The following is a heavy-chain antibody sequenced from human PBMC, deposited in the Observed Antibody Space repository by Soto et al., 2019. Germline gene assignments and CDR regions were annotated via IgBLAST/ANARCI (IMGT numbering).Heavy chain of an antibody. CDR2: IDYNGVT. J-gene: IGHJ4*02. V-gene: IGHV4-39*01. D-gene: IGHD2-2*01. CDR3: GRVMIGTSRHTDSDY. Sequence: SETLSLTCPVSGASISSRDYYWGWIRQTPGKGLEWIGNIDYNGVTYYNPSLKSRVTVSKDTSKNQFSLKVASVTAADTAIYYRGRVMIGTSRHTDSDYWGQGAQVTVSS. CDR1: GASISSRDYY.